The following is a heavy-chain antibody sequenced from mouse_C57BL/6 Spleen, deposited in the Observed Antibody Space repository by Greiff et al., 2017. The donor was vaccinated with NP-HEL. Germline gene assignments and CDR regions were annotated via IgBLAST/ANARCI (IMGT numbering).Heavy chain of an antibody. J-gene: IGHJ1*03. CDR1: GYAFTNYL. CDR3: ARSGGDWYFDV. CDR2: INPGSGGT. Sequence: VKLQESGAELVRPGTSVKVSCKASGYAFTNYLIEWVKQRPGQGLEWIGVINPGSGGTNYNEKFKGKATLTADKSSSTAYMQLSSLTSEDSAVYFCARSGGDWYFDVWGTGTTVTVSS. V-gene: IGHV1-54*01. D-gene: IGHD4-1*01.